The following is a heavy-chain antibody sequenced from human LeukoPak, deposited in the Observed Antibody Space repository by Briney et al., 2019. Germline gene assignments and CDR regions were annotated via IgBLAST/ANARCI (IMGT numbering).Heavy chain of an antibody. CDR3: ARDERYDSSGYPFDY. J-gene: IGHJ4*02. V-gene: IGHV1-2*02. CDR1: GYTFTGYF. D-gene: IGHD3-22*01. Sequence: EASVKVSCKASGYTFTGYFMHWVRQAPGQGLEWMGWINPNSGGTNFAQKFQGRVTMTRDTSISTAYMELSRLRSDDTAMYYCARDERYDSSGYPFDYWGQGTLVTVSS. CDR2: INPNSGGT.